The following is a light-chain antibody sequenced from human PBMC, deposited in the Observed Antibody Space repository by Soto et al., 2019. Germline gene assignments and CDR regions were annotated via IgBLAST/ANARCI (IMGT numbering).Light chain of an antibody. CDR2: GAS. CDR3: QQYNNWLFT. CDR1: QSVSSN. Sequence: EIVMTQSPATLSVSPGERATLSCRASQSVSSNLAWYQQKPGQAPRLLIYGASTRATGIPARFSGSGSGTEFILTISSLQSEDFAVYYCQQYNNWLFTFGPGTKVDIK. J-gene: IGKJ3*01. V-gene: IGKV3-15*01.